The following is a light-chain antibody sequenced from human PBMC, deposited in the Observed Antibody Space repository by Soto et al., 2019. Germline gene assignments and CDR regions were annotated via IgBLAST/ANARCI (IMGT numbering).Light chain of an antibody. CDR1: TGAVTTGHF. V-gene: IGLV7-46*01. CDR2: DTS. CDR3: LLSYSGPRV. J-gene: IGLJ3*02. Sequence: QAVVTQEPSLTVSPGGTVTLTCGSSTGAVTTGHFPYWFQQKPGQVPRTLIYDTSNKQSSTPARFSGSLLGDKAALTLSXXXXXXXXXXYXLLSYSGPRVFGGGTKVTVL.